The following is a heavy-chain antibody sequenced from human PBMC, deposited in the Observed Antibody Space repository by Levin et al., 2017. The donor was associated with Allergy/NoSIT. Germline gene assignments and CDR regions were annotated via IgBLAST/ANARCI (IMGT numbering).Heavy chain of an antibody. CDR2: ISGSGGST. CDR3: AKSLEKANWGLFDY. Sequence: GESLKISCAASGFTFSSYAMSWVRQAPGKGLEWVSAISGSGGSTYYADSVKGRFTISRDNSKNTLYLQMNSLRAEDTAVYYCAKSLEKANWGLFDYWGQGTLVTVSS. D-gene: IGHD7-27*01. J-gene: IGHJ4*02. CDR1: GFTFSSYA. V-gene: IGHV3-23*01.